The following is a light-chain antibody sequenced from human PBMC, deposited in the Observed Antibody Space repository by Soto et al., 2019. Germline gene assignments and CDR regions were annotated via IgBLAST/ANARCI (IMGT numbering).Light chain of an antibody. J-gene: IGLJ3*02. CDR2: LYSDGSH. Sequence: QPVLTQSPSASASLGASVKLTCTLSSGHSSYAIAWHQQQPEKGPRYLMKLYSDGSHNKGDGIPDRFSGSSSGAERYLTIPSLQSEDEADYYCQAWGTAFRVFGGGTKLTVL. CDR1: SGHSSYA. CDR3: QAWGTAFRV. V-gene: IGLV4-69*01.